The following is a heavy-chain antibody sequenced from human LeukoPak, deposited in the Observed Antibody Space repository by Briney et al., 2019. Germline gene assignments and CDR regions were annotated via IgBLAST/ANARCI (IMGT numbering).Heavy chain of an antibody. V-gene: IGHV1-8*02. J-gene: IGHJ5*02. D-gene: IGHD3-3*01. CDR2: MNPNSGNT. CDR1: GYTFTSYG. CDR3: ARGRTYYDFWSGYYNGNWFDP. Sequence: ASVKVSCKASGYTFTSYGISWVRQAPGQGLEWMGWMNPNSGNTGYAQKFQGRVTMTRNTSISTAYMELSSLRSEDTAVYYCARGRTYYDFWSGYYNGNWFDPWGQGTLVTISS.